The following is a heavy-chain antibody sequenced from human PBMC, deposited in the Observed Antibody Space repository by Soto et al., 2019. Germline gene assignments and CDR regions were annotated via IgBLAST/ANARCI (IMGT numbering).Heavy chain of an antibody. J-gene: IGHJ4*02. CDR2: LYTSGST. V-gene: IGHV4-4*07. CDR3: ARTVGAAYYLDF. CDR1: GDSMTKYY. D-gene: IGHD1-26*01. Sequence: QVQLQESGPGLVKPSETLSLTCNVSGDSMTKYYWSWIRQPAGKGLEWIGRLYTSGSTNYNPSLKSRVTMSIDTSNKNFSLNLKSVTAADTAVYYCARTVGAAYYLDFWGQGALVTVS.